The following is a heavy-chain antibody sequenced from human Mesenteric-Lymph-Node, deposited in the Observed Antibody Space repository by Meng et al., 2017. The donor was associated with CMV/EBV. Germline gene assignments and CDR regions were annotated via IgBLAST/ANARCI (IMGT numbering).Heavy chain of an antibody. CDR2: ISGSGGST. Sequence: CAASGFTFSSYAMGWVRQAPGKGLEWVSAISGSGGSTYYADSVKGRFTISRDNSKNTLYLQMNSLRAEDTAVYYCAKGRSSSSGYFDYWGQGTLVTVSS. J-gene: IGHJ4*02. D-gene: IGHD6-6*01. CDR1: GFTFSSYA. CDR3: AKGRSSSSGYFDY. V-gene: IGHV3-23*01.